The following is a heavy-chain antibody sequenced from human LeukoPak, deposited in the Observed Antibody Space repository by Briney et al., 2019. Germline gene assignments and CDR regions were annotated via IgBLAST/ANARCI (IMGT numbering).Heavy chain of an antibody. Sequence: RTGGSLRLSCAASGFTFSSYAMHWVRQAPGKGLEWVAVISYDGSNKYYADSVKGRFTISRDNSKNTLYLQMNSLRAEDTAVYYRARGSVGAHAFDIWGQGTMVTVSS. CDR1: GFTFSSYA. CDR3: ARGSVGAHAFDI. J-gene: IGHJ3*02. CDR2: ISYDGSNK. V-gene: IGHV3-30-3*01. D-gene: IGHD1-26*01.